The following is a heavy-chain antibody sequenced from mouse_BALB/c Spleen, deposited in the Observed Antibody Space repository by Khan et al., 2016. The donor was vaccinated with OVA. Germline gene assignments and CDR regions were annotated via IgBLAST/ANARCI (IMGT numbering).Heavy chain of an antibody. Sequence: VQLQESGPGLVAPSQSLSITCTVSGFSLSRYNIQWVRQPPGKGLEWLGMIWGGGGTDYNSTLKSRLSISKDNSKSQVLLKMNSLQTDDSAMYYCARAYYRYDGYYTMDYWGQGTSVTVSS. D-gene: IGHD2-14*01. CDR1: GFSLSRYN. J-gene: IGHJ4*01. CDR3: ARAYYRYDGYYTMDY. V-gene: IGHV2-6-4*01. CDR2: IWGGGGT.